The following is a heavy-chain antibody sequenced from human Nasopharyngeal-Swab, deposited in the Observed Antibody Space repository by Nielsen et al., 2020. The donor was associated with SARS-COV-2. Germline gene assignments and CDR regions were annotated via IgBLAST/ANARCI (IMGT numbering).Heavy chain of an antibody. D-gene: IGHD3-10*01. CDR1: GFTFSSYA. Sequence: GESLKISCAASGFTFSSYAMSWVRQAPGKGLEWVSAISGSGGSTYYADSVKGRLTISRDNAKNSLYLQMNSLRAEDTAVYYCAGAYGSGSYFAFDLWGQGTMVTVSS. CDR3: AGAYGSGSYFAFDL. CDR2: ISGSGGST. J-gene: IGHJ3*01. V-gene: IGHV3-23*01.